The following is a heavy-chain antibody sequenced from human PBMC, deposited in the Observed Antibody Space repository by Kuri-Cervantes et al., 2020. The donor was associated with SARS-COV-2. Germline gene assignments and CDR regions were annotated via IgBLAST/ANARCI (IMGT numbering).Heavy chain of an antibody. CDR3: AGDMKLRFLEWLPHLDAFDI. CDR1: GYTFTSYG. Sequence: GESLKISCKASGYTFTSYGISWVRQAPGQGLEWIGWISAYNGNTNYAQKLQGRVTMTTDTSTSTAYMELRSLRSDDTAVYYCAGDMKLRFLEWLPHLDAFDIWGQGTMVT. CDR2: ISAYNGNT. J-gene: IGHJ3*02. V-gene: IGHV1-18*04. D-gene: IGHD3-3*01.